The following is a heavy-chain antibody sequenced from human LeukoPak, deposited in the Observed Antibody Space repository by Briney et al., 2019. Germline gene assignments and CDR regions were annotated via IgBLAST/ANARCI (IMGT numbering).Heavy chain of an antibody. Sequence: GGSLRLSCAASGFTFDDYAMHWVRQAPGKGLEWVSGISWNSGSIGYADSVKGRFTISRDNAKNSLYLQMNSLRVEDTALYYCAKWPFRHYTQGGSIDYWAREPWSPSPQ. J-gene: IGHJ4*02. D-gene: IGHD4-11*01. V-gene: IGHV3-9*01. CDR1: GFTFDDYA. CDR2: ISWNSGSI. CDR3: AKWPFRHYTQGGSIDY.